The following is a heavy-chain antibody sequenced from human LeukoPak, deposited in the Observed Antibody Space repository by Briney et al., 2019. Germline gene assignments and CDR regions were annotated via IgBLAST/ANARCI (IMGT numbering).Heavy chain of an antibody. J-gene: IGHJ6*04. CDR3: AELGITMIGGV. D-gene: IGHD3-10*02. Sequence: GGSLRLSCAASGFTFGSYAMSWVRQAPGKGLEWVSDINGSGGSTYYTDSVKGRFTISRDNAKNSLYLQMNSLRAEDTAVYYCAELGITMIGGVWGKGTTVTISS. CDR2: INGSGGST. V-gene: IGHV3-23*01. CDR1: GFTFGSYA.